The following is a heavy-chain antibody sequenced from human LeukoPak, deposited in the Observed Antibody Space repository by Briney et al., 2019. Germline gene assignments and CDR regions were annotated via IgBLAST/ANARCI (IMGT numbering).Heavy chain of an antibody. CDR3: ARGSNSDDSSDFGH. Sequence: GGSLRLSCAASGFSFSNAWMNWVRQAPGKGLEWVGRIKTKTVPGTTEYAAPVKGRFTISRDDSKNTLYLQMNSLKTEDTAVYYCARGSNSDDSSDFGHWGQGTLVTVSS. V-gene: IGHV3-15*01. CDR2: IKTKTVPGTT. D-gene: IGHD3-22*01. J-gene: IGHJ4*02. CDR1: GFSFSNAW.